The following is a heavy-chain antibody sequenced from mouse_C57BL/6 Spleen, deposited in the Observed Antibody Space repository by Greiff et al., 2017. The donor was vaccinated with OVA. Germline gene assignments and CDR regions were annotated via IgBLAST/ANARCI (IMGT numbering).Heavy chain of an antibody. Sequence: VEPGASVKISCKASGYAFSSSWMNWVKQRPGKGLEWIGRIYPGDGDTNYNGKFKGKATLTADKSSSTAYMQLSSLTSEDSAVYFCAREAGDSSGDFDYWGQGTTLTVSS. CDR1: GYAFSSSW. CDR3: AREAGDSSGDFDY. J-gene: IGHJ2*01. D-gene: IGHD3-2*02. CDR2: IYPGDGDT. V-gene: IGHV1-82*01.